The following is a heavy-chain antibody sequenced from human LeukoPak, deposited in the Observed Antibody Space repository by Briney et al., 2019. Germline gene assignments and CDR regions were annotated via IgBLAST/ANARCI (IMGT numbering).Heavy chain of an antibody. CDR3: ARGGSGWYGNNWFDP. CDR1: GYTFTSYD. J-gene: IGHJ5*02. D-gene: IGHD6-19*01. Sequence: ASVKVSCKASGYTFTSYDINWVRQATGQGLEWMGWMNPNSGNTGYAQKFQGRATMTRNTSISTAYMELSSLRSEDTAVYYCARGGSGWYGNNWFDPWGQGTLVTVSS. CDR2: MNPNSGNT. V-gene: IGHV1-8*01.